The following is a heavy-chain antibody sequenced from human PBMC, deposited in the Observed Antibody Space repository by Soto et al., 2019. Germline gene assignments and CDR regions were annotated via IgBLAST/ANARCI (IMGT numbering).Heavy chain of an antibody. CDR1: GFTFSDYY. D-gene: IGHD3-9*01. V-gene: IGHV3-11*01. J-gene: IGHJ6*03. Sequence: GGSLRLSCAASGFTFSDYYMSWIRQAPGKGLEWVSYISSSGSTIYYADSVKGRFTISRDNAKNSLYLQMNSLRAEDTAVYYCARSPPYYDISYYYYMDVWGKGTTVTVSS. CDR3: ARSPPYYDISYYYYMDV. CDR2: ISSSGSTI.